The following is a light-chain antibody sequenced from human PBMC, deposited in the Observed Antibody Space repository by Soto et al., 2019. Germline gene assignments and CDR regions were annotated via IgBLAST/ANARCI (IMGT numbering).Light chain of an antibody. CDR2: DAS. J-gene: IGKJ4*01. CDR3: QQYNKWPLS. CDR1: QSIRGN. Sequence: EIVMTQSPDILSVSPGERATLSCRASQSIRGNLAWYQQKPGQAPRLLIYDASTGATGIPDRFSASGSGTEFTLTISSLQSEDFAVYYCQQYNKWPLSFGGGTKVELK. V-gene: IGKV3-15*01.